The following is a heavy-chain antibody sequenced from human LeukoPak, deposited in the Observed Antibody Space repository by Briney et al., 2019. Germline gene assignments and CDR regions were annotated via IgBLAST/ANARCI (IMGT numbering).Heavy chain of an antibody. J-gene: IGHJ6*02. CDR1: GGSISSHY. CDR2: IYYSGST. V-gene: IGHV4-59*08. Sequence: SETLSLTCTVSGGSISSHYWSWIRQPPGKGLEWIGYIYYSGSTNYNPSLKSRVTISVDTSKNQFSLKLSSVTAADTAVYYCARIKGDYPYYYYYGMDVWGQGTTVTVSS. D-gene: IGHD4-17*01. CDR3: ARIKGDYPYYYYYGMDV.